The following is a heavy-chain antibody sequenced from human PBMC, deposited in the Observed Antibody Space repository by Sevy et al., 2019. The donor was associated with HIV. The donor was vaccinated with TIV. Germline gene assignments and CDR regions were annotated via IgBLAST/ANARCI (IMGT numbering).Heavy chain of an antibody. V-gene: IGHV1-2*02. J-gene: IGHJ4*02. Sequence: ASVKVSCETSGYKFTDYYIHWVRQAPGQWLEWLGWGNPNGDVTKSAQKFHGRVTMTKDTSISTVYMELRSLTLDDTAIYYCARDQEFCSTNTCYSGLDHWGQGSLVTVSS. CDR1: GYKFTDYY. CDR2: GNPNGDVT. CDR3: ARDQEFCSTNTCYSGLDH. D-gene: IGHD5-12*01.